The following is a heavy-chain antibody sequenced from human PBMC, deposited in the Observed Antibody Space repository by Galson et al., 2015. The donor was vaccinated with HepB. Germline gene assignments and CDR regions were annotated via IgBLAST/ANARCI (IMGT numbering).Heavy chain of an antibody. V-gene: IGHV3-30-3*01. CDR2: ISYDGSNK. J-gene: IGHJ4*02. CDR1: GFAFSSYA. CDR3: ARDFIAAHY. D-gene: IGHD6-13*01. Sequence: SLRLSCAASGFAFSSYAMHWVRQAPGKGLEWVAVISYDGSNKYYADSVKGRFTISRDNSKNTLYLQMNSLRAEDTAVYYCARDFIAAHYWGQGTLVTVSS.